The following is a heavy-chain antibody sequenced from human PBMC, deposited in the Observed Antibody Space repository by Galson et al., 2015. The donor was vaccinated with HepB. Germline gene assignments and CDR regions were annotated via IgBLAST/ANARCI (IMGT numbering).Heavy chain of an antibody. Sequence: SVKVSCKASGSTFTSYDINWVRQATGQGLEWMGWMNPNSGNTGYAQKFQGRVTMTRNTSISTAYMELSSLRSEDTAVYYCARDQRSSGYYWSDWYFDLWGRGALVAVSS. CDR2: MNPNSGNT. CDR1: GSTFTSYD. D-gene: IGHD3-22*01. J-gene: IGHJ2*01. V-gene: IGHV1-8*01. CDR3: ARDQRSSGYYWSDWYFDL.